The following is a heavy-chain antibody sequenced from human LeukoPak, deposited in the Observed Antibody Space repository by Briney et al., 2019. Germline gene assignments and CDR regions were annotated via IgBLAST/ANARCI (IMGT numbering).Heavy chain of an antibody. J-gene: IGHJ4*02. D-gene: IGHD3-9*01. CDR3: ASPLQSPGY. Sequence: GGSPRLSCAASGFTFSTYWMHWVRQAPGKGLMSVSRINSDGTTTEYADSVKGRFTISRDNAKNTLYLQMNNLRVEDTAMYYCASPLQSPGYWGQGTLVTVSS. V-gene: IGHV3-74*03. CDR2: INSDGTTT. CDR1: GFTFSTYW.